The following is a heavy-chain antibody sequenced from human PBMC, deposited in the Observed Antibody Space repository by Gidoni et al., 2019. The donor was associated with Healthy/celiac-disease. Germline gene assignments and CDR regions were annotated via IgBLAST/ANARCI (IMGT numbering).Heavy chain of an antibody. CDR1: SSYG. CDR2: ISYDGSNK. V-gene: IGHV3-30*18. Sequence: SSYGMHWVRQAPGKGLEWVAVISYDGSNKYYADSVKGRFTISRDNSKNTLYLQMNSLRAEDTAVYYCAKVIASSSIDYWGQGTLVTVSS. CDR3: AKVIASSSIDY. D-gene: IGHD6-6*01. J-gene: IGHJ4*02.